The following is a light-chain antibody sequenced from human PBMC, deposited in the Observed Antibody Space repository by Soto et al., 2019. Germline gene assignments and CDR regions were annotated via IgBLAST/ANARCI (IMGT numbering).Light chain of an antibody. CDR1: SGHSSYA. J-gene: IGLJ2*01. CDR2: LNSDGSH. CDR3: QTWGTGIQV. Sequence: QPVLTQSPSASASLGASVKLTCTLSSGHSSYAIAWHQQRPEKGPRYLMKLNSDGSHSKGDGIPDRFSGSSSGAERYLTISSLQSEDEADYYCQTWGTGIQVFGGGTKLTGL. V-gene: IGLV4-69*01.